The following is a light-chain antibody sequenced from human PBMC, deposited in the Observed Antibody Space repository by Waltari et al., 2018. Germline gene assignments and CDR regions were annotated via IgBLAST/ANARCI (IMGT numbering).Light chain of an antibody. CDR1: ALTKKY. CDR3: YSTDSSGHERV. V-gene: IGLV3-10*01. CDR2: EDT. Sequence: SYELTQPPSVSVSPGQTARITCSGDALTKKYAYWYQQKSGQAPVLVIYEDTKRPSGIPERFSGSSSGTRATLTISGAQVEDEADYYCYSTDSSGHERVFGGGTKLTVL. J-gene: IGLJ2*01.